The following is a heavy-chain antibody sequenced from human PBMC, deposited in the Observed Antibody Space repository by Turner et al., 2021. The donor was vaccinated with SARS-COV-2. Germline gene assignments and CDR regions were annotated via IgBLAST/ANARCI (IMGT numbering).Heavy chain of an antibody. CDR2: IIPILGIA. J-gene: IGHJ6*02. CDR1: GGTFSSYT. Sequence: QVQLVQSGAEVKKPGSSVTVSCKASGGTFSSYTISWVRQAPGQGLEWMGRIIPILGIAKYAQKFQGRVTITADKSTSTAYMELSSLRSADTAVYYCARDEGEIAAAGIVYYYGMDVWGQGTTVTVSS. CDR3: ARDEGEIAAAGIVYYYGMDV. V-gene: IGHV1-69*08. D-gene: IGHD6-13*01.